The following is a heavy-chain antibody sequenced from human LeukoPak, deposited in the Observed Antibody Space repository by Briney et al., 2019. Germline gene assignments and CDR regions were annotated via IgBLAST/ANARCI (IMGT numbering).Heavy chain of an antibody. CDR1: GYTFTGYY. J-gene: IGHJ5*02. CDR2: INPNSGGT. CDR3: ARDLTEAVAGGWFDP. D-gene: IGHD6-19*01. Sequence: ASVKVSCKASGYTFTGYYMHWVRQAPGQGLEWMGWINPNSGGTNYAQKFQGRVTMTRDTSISTAYMELSRPRSDDTAVYYCARDLTEAVAGGWFDPWGQGTLVTVSS. V-gene: IGHV1-2*02.